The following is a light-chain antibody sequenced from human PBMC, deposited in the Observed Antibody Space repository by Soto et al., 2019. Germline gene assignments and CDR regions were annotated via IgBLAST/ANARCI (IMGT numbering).Light chain of an antibody. CDR2: GAS. CDR3: QHYHNWPPQYT. J-gene: IGKJ2*01. Sequence: EIVMTQSPASLSVSPGDGATLSCRASQTIASNLGWYQQKPGQGPRLLIHGASTRAADVPARFSGSGSGTDFALTISSLQSEYFAVYYCQHYHNWPPQYTFGQGTKLQIK. V-gene: IGKV3-15*01. CDR1: QTIASN.